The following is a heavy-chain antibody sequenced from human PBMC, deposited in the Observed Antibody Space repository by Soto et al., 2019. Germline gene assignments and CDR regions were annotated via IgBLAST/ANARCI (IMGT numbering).Heavy chain of an antibody. CDR1: GYTFSGYY. Sequence: GASVKVSCKVSGYTFSGYYMHWVRQAPGQGLEWMGWINPNSGGTNYAQKFQGRVTMTRDTSISTAYMELSRLRSDDTAVYYCARDRVAQLRRSDYWGQGTLLTVSS. J-gene: IGHJ4*02. D-gene: IGHD4-17*01. CDR2: INPNSGGT. V-gene: IGHV1-2*02. CDR3: ARDRVAQLRRSDY.